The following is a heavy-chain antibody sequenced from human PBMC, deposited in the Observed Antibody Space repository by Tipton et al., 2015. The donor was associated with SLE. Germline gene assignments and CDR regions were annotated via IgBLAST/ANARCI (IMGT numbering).Heavy chain of an antibody. D-gene: IGHD2-8*01. CDR3: AREGDGFDY. V-gene: IGHV1-8*01. Sequence: QLVQSGAEVKKPGASVKVSCKASGYTFTSYDFNWERQATGQGLEWMGWMNPNSGYTGYPQRFQGRVTMTRNTSISTAYMELSSLSSEDTAVYYCAREGDGFDYWGQGTLVTVSS. CDR2: MNPNSGYT. J-gene: IGHJ4*02. CDR1: GYTFTSYD.